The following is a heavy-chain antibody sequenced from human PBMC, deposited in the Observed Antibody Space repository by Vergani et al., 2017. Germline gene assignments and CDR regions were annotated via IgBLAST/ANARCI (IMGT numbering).Heavy chain of an antibody. CDR1: GYSFTSYW. D-gene: IGHD3-22*01. J-gene: IGHJ3*02. CDR2: IYPGDSDT. CDR3: ARQATRGYYDSSGHKGAFDI. Sequence: EVQLVQSGAEVKKPGESLKISCKGSGYSFTSYWIGWVRQMPGKGLEWMGIIYPGDSDTRYSPSFQGQVTISADKSISTAYLQWSSLKASHTSMYYCARQATRGYYDSSGHKGAFDIWGQGTMVTVSS. V-gene: IGHV5-51*01.